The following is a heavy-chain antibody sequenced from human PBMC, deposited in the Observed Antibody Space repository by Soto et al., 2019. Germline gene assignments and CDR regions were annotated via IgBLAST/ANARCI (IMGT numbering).Heavy chain of an antibody. Sequence: GGSLRLSCAASGFTFSSYGMHWVRQAPGKGLEWVAVISYDGSNKYYADSVKGRFTISRDNSKNTLYLQMNSLRAEDTAVYYCAKDGIPGCDYDFCSFGLPDGWGQGTLVTVSS. J-gene: IGHJ4*02. CDR3: AKDGIPGCDYDFCSFGLPDG. CDR1: GFTFSSYG. D-gene: IGHD3-3*01. CDR2: ISYDGSNK. V-gene: IGHV3-30*18.